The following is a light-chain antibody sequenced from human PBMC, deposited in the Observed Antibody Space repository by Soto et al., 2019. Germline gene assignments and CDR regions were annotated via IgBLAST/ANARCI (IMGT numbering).Light chain of an antibody. CDR2: WAS. CDR3: QQYYSTPLT. V-gene: IGKV4-1*01. J-gene: IGKJ4*01. Sequence: DILMSQSPASLAVSLCERATVNFKSSHSFLYSSNNKNYLAWYQQKPGQPPKLLIYWASTRESGVPDRFSGSGSGTDFTLTISSLQAEDVAVYYCQQYYSTPLTFGGGTKVDIK. CDR1: HSFLYSSNNKNY.